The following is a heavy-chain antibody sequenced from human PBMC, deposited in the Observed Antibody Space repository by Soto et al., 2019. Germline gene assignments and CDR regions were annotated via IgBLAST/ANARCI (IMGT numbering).Heavy chain of an antibody. D-gene: IGHD1-26*01. J-gene: IGHJ6*01. CDR2: IYPGDSYT. CDR1: GYSSTSYC. V-gene: IGHV5-51*01. Sequence: EESLNTSCQDCGYSSTSYCIVWVPQMRGKGLEGMGMIYPGDSYTRYRPSFQCQVTISADKSISTAYLQWSSLKASDTAMYYCARHRGALRAQSYYYGMDVWGRGTTVTVSS. CDR3: ARHRGALRAQSYYYGMDV.